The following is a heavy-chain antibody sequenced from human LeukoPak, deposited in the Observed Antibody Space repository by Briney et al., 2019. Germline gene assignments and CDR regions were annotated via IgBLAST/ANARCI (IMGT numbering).Heavy chain of an antibody. CDR3: ARDPLPIMTPVDY. CDR2: IYYSGST. Sequence: SETLSLTCTVSSGSISSSSYYWGWIRQPPGKGLEWIGYIYYSGSTYYNPSLKSRVTISVDTSKNQFSLKLSSVTAADTAVYYCARDPLPIMTPVDYWGQGTLVTVSS. CDR1: SGSISSSSYY. V-gene: IGHV4-31*03. J-gene: IGHJ4*02. D-gene: IGHD4-11*01.